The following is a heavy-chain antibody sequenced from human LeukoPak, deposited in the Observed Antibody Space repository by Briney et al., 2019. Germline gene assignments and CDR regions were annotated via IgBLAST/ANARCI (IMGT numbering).Heavy chain of an antibody. J-gene: IGHJ4*02. CDR3: AKESMVRGIIRDFDY. D-gene: IGHD3-10*01. Sequence: GGSLRLSCAGSGFTFSSYAMSWVRQAPGKGLEWVSAISGSGGSTYYAGSVKGRFTISRDNSKNTLYPQMNSLRAEDTAVYYCAKESMVRGIIRDFDYWGQGTLVTVSS. V-gene: IGHV3-23*01. CDR1: GFTFSSYA. CDR2: ISGSGGST.